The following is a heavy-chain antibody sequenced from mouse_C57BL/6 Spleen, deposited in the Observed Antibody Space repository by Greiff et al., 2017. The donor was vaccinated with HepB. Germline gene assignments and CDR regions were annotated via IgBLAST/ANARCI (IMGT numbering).Heavy chain of an antibody. V-gene: IGHV1-69*01. CDR2: IDPSDSYT. D-gene: IGHD4-1*01. Sequence: QVQLQQPGAELVMPGASVKLSCKASGYTFTSYWMHWVKQRPGQGLEWIGEIDPSDSYTNYNQKFKGKSTLTVDKSSSTAYMQLSSLTSEDSAVYYCARDWDRYAMDYWGQGTSVTVSS. CDR1: GYTFTSYW. CDR3: ARDWDRYAMDY. J-gene: IGHJ4*01.